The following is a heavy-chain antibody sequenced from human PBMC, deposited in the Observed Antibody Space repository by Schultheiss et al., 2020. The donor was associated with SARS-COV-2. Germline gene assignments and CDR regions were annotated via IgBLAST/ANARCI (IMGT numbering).Heavy chain of an antibody. CDR2: INHSGST. J-gene: IGHJ6*02. CDR3: ARPMRNYDILTGYYNHYYYCMDV. Sequence: SETLSLTCAVYGGSFSGYYWSWIRQPPGKGLEWIGEINHSGSTNYNPSLKSRVAMSVDMSKNHFSLKLSSVTAADTAVYYCARPMRNYDILTGYYNHYYYCMDVWVQGTTVTVSS. D-gene: IGHD3-9*01. V-gene: IGHV4-34*01. CDR1: GGSFSGYY.